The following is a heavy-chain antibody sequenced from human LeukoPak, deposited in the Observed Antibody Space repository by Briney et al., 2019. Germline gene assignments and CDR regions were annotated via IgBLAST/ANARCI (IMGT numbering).Heavy chain of an antibody. D-gene: IGHD2-2*01. V-gene: IGHV3-48*03. CDR1: GFTFSSYE. Sequence: GGSLRLSCAASGFTFSSYEMNWVRQAPGKGLEWVSYISSSGSTIYYADSVKGRFTISRDNAKNSLYLQMNSLRAEDTAVYYCARVSNPALGWFDPWGQGTLVTVSS. J-gene: IGHJ5*02. CDR2: ISSSGSTI. CDR3: ARVSNPALGWFDP.